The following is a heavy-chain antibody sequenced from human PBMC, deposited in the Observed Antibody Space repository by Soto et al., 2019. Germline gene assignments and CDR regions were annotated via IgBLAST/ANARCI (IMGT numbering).Heavy chain of an antibody. J-gene: IGHJ6*02. CDR1: GLIFSDYH. Sequence: EVQLVESGGCLVQPGGSLRLSCAASGLIFSDYHMDWVRQAPGKGLEWVGRIRRKANSYTTEYAASVKGRFTISRDDSKNSLYLKMNSLKSEDTAVYYCAMLGGWSGGSSGMDVWGQGTTVTVSS. CDR3: AMLGGWSGGSSGMDV. V-gene: IGHV3-72*01. CDR2: IRRKANSYTT. D-gene: IGHD6-19*01.